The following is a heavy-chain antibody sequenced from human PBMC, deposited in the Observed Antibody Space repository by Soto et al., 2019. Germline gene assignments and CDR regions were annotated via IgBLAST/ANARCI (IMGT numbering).Heavy chain of an antibody. CDR2: IIPILGIA. CDR3: ARPTNSYSGYETLDY. CDR1: GGTFSSYT. J-gene: IGHJ4*02. Sequence: SVKVYCKASGGTFSSYTISWVRQAPGQGLEWMGRIIPILGIANYAQKFQGRVTITADKSTSTAYMELSSLRSEDTAVYYCARPTNSYSGYETLDYWGQGTLDTVSS. D-gene: IGHD5-12*01. V-gene: IGHV1-69*02.